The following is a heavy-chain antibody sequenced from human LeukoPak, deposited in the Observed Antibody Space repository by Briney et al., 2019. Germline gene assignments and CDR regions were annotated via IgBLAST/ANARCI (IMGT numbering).Heavy chain of an antibody. CDR2: ISAYNGNT. D-gene: IGHD6-13*01. J-gene: IGHJ5*02. CDR3: ARAPFSREQQLPNNWFDP. Sequence: ASVKVSCKASGYTFTSYGISWVRQAPGQGLEWMGWISAYNGNTNYAQKLQGRVTMTTDTSTSTAYMELRSLRSDDTAVYYCARAPFSREQQLPNNWFDPWGQGTLVTVSS. V-gene: IGHV1-18*01. CDR1: GYTFTSYG.